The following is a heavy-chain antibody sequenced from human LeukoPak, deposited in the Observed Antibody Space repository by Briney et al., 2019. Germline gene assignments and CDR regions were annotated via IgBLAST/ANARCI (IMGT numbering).Heavy chain of an antibody. V-gene: IGHV3-23*01. CDR2: ISGGTT. CDR1: GFTISSYG. J-gene: IGHJ4*02. Sequence: GGSLRLSCAASGFTISSYGMSWVRQAPGKGLEWVSSISGGTTYYADSVKGRFTISRDNPKSIVSLQMNSLRAEDTAVYYCAKSVYGSGNYWGQGTLVTVSS. CDR3: AKSVYGSGNY. D-gene: IGHD3-10*01.